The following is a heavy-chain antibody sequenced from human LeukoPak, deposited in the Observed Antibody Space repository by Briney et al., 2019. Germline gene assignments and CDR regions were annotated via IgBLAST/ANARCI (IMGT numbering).Heavy chain of an antibody. CDR3: ARHRSNYYGSGISYFDY. CDR2: IYYSGST. D-gene: IGHD3-10*01. Sequence: SETLSLTCTVSGGSISSGSYYWGWIRQPPGKGLEWIGSIYYSGSTYYNPSLKSRVTISVGTSKNQFSLKLRSVTAADTAVYYCARHRSNYYGSGISYFDYWGQGTLVTVSS. V-gene: IGHV4-39*01. J-gene: IGHJ4*02. CDR1: GGSISSGSYY.